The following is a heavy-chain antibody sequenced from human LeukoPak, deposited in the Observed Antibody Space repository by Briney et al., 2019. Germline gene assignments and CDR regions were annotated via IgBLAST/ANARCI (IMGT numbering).Heavy chain of an antibody. CDR2: INHNGNVN. CDR3: ARGGGLDV. CDR1: GFTFSSYW. Sequence: GGSLRLSCAASGFTFSSYWMNWARQAPGKGLEWVASINHNGNVNYYVDSVKGRFTISRDNAKNSLYLQMSNLRAEDTAVYFCARGGGLDVWAQGATVTVSS. J-gene: IGHJ6*02. V-gene: IGHV3-7*03. D-gene: IGHD3-16*01.